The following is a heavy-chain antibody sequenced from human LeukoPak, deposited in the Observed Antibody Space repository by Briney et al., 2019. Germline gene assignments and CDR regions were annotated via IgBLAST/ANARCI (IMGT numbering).Heavy chain of an antibody. CDR2: IIPIFGTA. J-gene: IGHJ4*02. CDR1: GGTFSSYA. D-gene: IGHD3-22*01. Sequence: SVKVSCKASGGTFSSYAISWVRQAPGQGLEWMGGIIPIFGTANYAQKFQGRVTITADESTNTAYMELSSLRSEDTAVYYCARNYYDSSGYYYPFGYWGQGTLVTVSS. V-gene: IGHV1-69*13. CDR3: ARNYYDSSGYYYPFGY.